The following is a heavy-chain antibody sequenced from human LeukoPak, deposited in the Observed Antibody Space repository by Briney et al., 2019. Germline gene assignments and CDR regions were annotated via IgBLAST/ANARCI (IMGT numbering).Heavy chain of an antibody. D-gene: IGHD6-13*01. Sequence: KPSETLSLTCTVSGYSISSGYYWGWIRQPPGKGLEWIGSIYHSGSTYYNPSLKSRVAISVDTSKNQFSLKLSSVTAADTAVYYCARTISSSWYGDAFDIWGQGTMVTVSS. CDR3: ARTISSSWYGDAFDI. V-gene: IGHV4-38-2*02. J-gene: IGHJ3*02. CDR2: IYHSGST. CDR1: GYSISSGYY.